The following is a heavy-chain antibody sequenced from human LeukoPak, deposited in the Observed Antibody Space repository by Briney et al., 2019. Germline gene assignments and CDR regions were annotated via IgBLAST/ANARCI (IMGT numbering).Heavy chain of an antibody. CDR1: GYTFTGYY. CDR3: AGGAELELAFDI. CDR2: INPNSGGT. Sequence: ASVTVSCKASGYTFTGYYMHWVRQAPGQGLEWMGWINPNSGGTNYAQKFQGRVTMTRDTSISTAYMVLSRLRSDDTAVYYCAGGAELELAFDIWGQGTMVTVSS. V-gene: IGHV1-2*02. J-gene: IGHJ3*02. D-gene: IGHD1-7*01.